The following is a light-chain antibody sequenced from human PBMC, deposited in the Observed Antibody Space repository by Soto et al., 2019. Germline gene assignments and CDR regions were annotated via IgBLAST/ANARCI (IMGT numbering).Light chain of an antibody. CDR3: QHYTYNMWT. CDR1: QSISSW. Sequence: DIKMYKSPSTLSASVGDRVTITCRASQSISSWLAWYQQKPGKAPKLLIFQASTLDSGVPSRFSGTGSGTEFTLTITSLQPDDFATYRCQHYTYNMWTFGQGTMV. J-gene: IGKJ1*01. CDR2: QAS. V-gene: IGKV1-5*03.